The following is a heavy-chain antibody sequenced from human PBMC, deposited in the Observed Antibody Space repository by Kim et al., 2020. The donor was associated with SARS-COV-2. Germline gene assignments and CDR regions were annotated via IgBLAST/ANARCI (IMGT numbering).Heavy chain of an antibody. Sequence: ASVKVSCKASGYTFTSYYMHWVRQAPGQGLEWMGIINPSGGSTSYAQKFQGRVTMTRDTSTSTVYMELSSLRSEDTAVYYCARDRYCGGDCYLNWFDPWGQGTLVTVSS. V-gene: IGHV1-46*01. D-gene: IGHD2-21*02. CDR2: INPSGGST. J-gene: IGHJ5*02. CDR1: GYTFTSYY. CDR3: ARDRYCGGDCYLNWFDP.